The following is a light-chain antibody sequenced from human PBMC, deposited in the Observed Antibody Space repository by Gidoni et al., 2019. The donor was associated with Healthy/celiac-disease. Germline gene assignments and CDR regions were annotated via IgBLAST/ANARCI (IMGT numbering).Light chain of an antibody. J-gene: IGKJ4*01. Sequence: TLLTQTPATLSLSTGERATRSCRASQSVSSYLAWYQQNPGQAPRLLIDDASNRATGIPTRFSGSGSRTDFTLTISRLEPEDLAYYCCQQRSNWPPTFXGXTKVEIK. CDR3: QQRSNWPPT. V-gene: IGKV3-11*01. CDR2: DAS. CDR1: QSVSSY.